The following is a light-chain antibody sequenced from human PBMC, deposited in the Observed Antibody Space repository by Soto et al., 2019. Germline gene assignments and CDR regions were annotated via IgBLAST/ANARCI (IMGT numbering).Light chain of an antibody. CDR2: DVS. CDR3: SSYTSSSTLVV. J-gene: IGLJ2*01. V-gene: IGLV2-14*01. Sequence: QSVLTQPASVSGSPGQSITISCTGTSSDVGGYNYGSWYQQHPGKAPKLMIYDVSNRPSGVSNRFSGSKSGNTASLTISGLQAEDEADYYCSSYTSSSTLVVFVGGTKLTFL. CDR1: SSDVGGYNY.